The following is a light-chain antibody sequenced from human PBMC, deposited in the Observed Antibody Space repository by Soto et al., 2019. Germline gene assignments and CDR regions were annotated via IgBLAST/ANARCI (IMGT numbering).Light chain of an antibody. CDR3: QQYGNSPIT. Sequence: DIVLTQSPATLSLSPGERATLSCGASQSVSSSRLAWYLQKPVLAARLLISDGFLTAPGIPDRFSGSGSGTDFTLTISRLEPEDFAVYYCQQYGNSPITFGQGTRLEI. V-gene: IGKV3D-20*01. CDR2: DGF. CDR1: QSVSSSR. J-gene: IGKJ5*01.